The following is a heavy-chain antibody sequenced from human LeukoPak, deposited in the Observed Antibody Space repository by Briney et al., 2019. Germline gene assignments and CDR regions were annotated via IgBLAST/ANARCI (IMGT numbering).Heavy chain of an antibody. V-gene: IGHV3-43*02. CDR3: VKDITRCSHNPAGAFDV. D-gene: IGHD1-1*01. J-gene: IGHJ3*01. CDR1: GFTFEDFA. Sequence: GGSLRLSCVASGFTFEDFAMHWVRHPPGKGLEWVSLFSGDGARTFYADSVQGRFTISRDNSKNSLFLQMNSLRSDDTALYYCVKDITRCSHNPAGAFDVWGQGTMVTVSS. CDR2: FSGDGART.